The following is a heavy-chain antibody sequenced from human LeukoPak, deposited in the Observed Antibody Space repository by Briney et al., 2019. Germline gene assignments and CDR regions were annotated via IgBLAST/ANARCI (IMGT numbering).Heavy chain of an antibody. CDR2: ISAYNGNT. V-gene: IGHV1-18*01. D-gene: IGHD1-20*01. Sequence: ASVKVSCKASGYTFTSYGISWVRQAPGQGLEWMGWISAYNGNTNYAQSLQGRVTMTTDTSTSTAYMELRSLRSDDTAVYYCARNSYNWNSMQLRWFDPWGQGTLVTVSS. CDR1: GYTFTSYG. CDR3: ARNSYNWNSMQLRWFDP. J-gene: IGHJ5*02.